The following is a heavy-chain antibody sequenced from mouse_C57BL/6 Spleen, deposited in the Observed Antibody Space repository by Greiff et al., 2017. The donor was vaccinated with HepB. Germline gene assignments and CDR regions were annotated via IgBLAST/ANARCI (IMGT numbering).Heavy chain of an antibody. V-gene: IGHV3-6*01. CDR2: ISYDGSN. CDR1: GYSITSGYY. D-gene: IGHD1-1*01. Sequence: EVKLVESGPGLVKPSQSLSLTCSVTGYSITSGYYWNWIRQFPGNKLEWMGYISYDGSNNYNPSLKNRISITRDTSKNQFFLKLNSVTTEDTATYYCAREGYYGSSYAMDYWGQGTSVTVSS. J-gene: IGHJ4*01. CDR3: AREGYYGSSYAMDY.